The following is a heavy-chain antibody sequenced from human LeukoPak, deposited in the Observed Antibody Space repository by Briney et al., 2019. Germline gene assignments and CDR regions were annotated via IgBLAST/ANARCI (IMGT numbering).Heavy chain of an antibody. CDR3: ARELDSRSPFDY. CDR2: IYYSGST. D-gene: IGHD6-6*01. J-gene: IGHJ4*02. Sequence: SETLSLTCTVSGGSISSYYWSWIRQPPGKGLEWIGYIYYSGSTNYNPSLKSRVTISVDTSKNQFSLKLSSVTAADTAVYYCARELDSRSPFDYWGQGTLVTVSS. V-gene: IGHV4-59*01. CDR1: GGSISSYY.